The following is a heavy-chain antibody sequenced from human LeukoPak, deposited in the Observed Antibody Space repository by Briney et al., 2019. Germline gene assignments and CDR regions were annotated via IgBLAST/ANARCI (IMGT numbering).Heavy chain of an antibody. V-gene: IGHV1-69*04. CDR2: VIPILGIA. D-gene: IGHD3-22*01. CDR3: ARDDDSSGYFYGMDV. J-gene: IGHJ6*02. CDR1: GGTFSSYA. Sequence: ASVKVSCKASGGTFSSYAISWVRHAPGQGLEWMGRVIPILGIANYAQKFQGRVTITADKSTSTAYMELSSLRSEDTAVYYCARDDDSSGYFYGMDVWGQGTTVTVSS.